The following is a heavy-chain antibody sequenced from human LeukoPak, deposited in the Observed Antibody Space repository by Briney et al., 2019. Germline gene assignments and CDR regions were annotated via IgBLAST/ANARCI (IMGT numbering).Heavy chain of an antibody. CDR1: GDSITGSSYY. V-gene: IGHV4-39*01. CDR3: ARQYYDSTGYYYFDY. Sequence: SETLSLTCTVSGDSITGSSYYWGWIRQPPGKGLEWIGSMYYSGGTYSNPSLKSRVTISADTSKNQFSLKLKSVTAADTAVYYCARQYYDSTGYYYFDYWGQGTLVTVSS. CDR2: MYYSGGT. J-gene: IGHJ4*02. D-gene: IGHD3-22*01.